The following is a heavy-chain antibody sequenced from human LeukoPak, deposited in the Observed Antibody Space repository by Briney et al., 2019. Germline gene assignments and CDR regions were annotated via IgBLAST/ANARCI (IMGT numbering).Heavy chain of an antibody. D-gene: IGHD4-17*01. CDR1: GFTLTSFW. V-gene: IGHV3-74*01. CDR2: INSDGSKT. J-gene: IGHJ4*02. CDR3: ARLLYGDYG. Sequence: GGSLRLSCEASGFTLTSFWLYWVRQAPGKGLVWVSRINSDGSKTHYAQAVKGRFTISRDNAKNSLYLQMNSLRAEDTAVYYCARLLYGDYGWGQGTLVSVSS.